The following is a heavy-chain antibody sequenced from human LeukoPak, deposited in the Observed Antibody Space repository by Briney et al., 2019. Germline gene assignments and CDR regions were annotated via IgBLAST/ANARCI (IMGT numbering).Heavy chain of an antibody. Sequence: GGSLRLSCAASGFTFDDYAMHWVRQAPGKGLEWVSGISWNSGSIGYADSVKGRFTISRDNAKNSLYLQMNSLRAEDTALYYCAKDSSGWLTGFLFDYWGQGTLVTVSS. CDR1: GFTFDDYA. CDR2: ISWNSGSI. V-gene: IGHV3-9*01. CDR3: AKDSSGWLTGFLFDY. D-gene: IGHD6-19*01. J-gene: IGHJ4*02.